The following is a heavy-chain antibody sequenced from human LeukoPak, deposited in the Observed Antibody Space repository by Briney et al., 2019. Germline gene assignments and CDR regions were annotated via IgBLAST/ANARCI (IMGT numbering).Heavy chain of an antibody. V-gene: IGHV1-2*02. CDR1: VYSFTDYY. Sequence: ASVKVSCKTSVYSFTDYYMHWVRQAPAQGLEWTGWINPNSGGTSSAQKFQGRVTMTRDTSITTVYMEVSWLTSDDTAIYYCARADRLHGGPYLIGPWGQGTLVTVSS. CDR2: INPNSGGT. J-gene: IGHJ5*02. D-gene: IGHD2-21*01. CDR3: ARADRLHGGPYLIGP.